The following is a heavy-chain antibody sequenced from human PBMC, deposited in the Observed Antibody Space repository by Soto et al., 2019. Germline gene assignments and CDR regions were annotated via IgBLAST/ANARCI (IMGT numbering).Heavy chain of an antibody. CDR2: IHYSGRT. V-gene: IGHV4-59*08. Sequence: PSETLSLTCTVSGGSITGYYWSWIRQSPGKGLEWVAFIHYSGRTSYNPSLKSRVTISVDTSKNQFSLKLSSVTAAGTAVYYCRSSGYSGFDYWGQGTLVTVSS. CDR3: RSSGYSGFDY. CDR1: GGSITGYY. D-gene: IGHD3-22*01. J-gene: IGHJ4*02.